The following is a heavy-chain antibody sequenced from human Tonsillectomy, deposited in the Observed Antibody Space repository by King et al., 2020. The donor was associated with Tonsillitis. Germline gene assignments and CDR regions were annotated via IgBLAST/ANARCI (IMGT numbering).Heavy chain of an antibody. V-gene: IGHV1-8*01. D-gene: IGHD2-2*01. CDR3: ATGPHKYCSTTTCYETGYWFDP. CDR1: GYTFTNYD. J-gene: IGHJ5*02. CDR2: MNPSSGNT. Sequence: VQLVESGAEVKKPGASVKVSCKASGYTFTNYDINWVRQATGQGLEWMGWMNPSSGNTGSAQKFQGRVTLTRNTSTSTAYMELSSLRSEDTAVYYCATGPHKYCSTTTCYETGYWFDPWGQGTLVTVSS.